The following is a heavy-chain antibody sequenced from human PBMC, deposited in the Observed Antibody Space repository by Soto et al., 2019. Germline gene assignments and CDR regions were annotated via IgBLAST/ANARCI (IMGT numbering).Heavy chain of an antibody. CDR1: GVSISIPNW. J-gene: IGHJ3*02. D-gene: IGHD6-6*01. Sequence: QVQLQESGPGLVKPSGTLSLTCAVSGVSISIPNWWAWVRQAPGKGLEWIGEIEHSGTTNYNPSLNSRVTISLDRSKYQFSVRLSSVAAADTAVYFCARGEYYAFDIGGQGTMVTVSS. CDR3: ARGEYYAFDI. CDR2: IEHSGTT. V-gene: IGHV4-4*02.